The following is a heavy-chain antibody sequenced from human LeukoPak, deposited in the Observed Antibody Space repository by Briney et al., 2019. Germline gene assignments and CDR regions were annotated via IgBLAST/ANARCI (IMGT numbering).Heavy chain of an antibody. CDR1: GFTFSNAW. CDR2: IKSKTDGGTT. Sequence: GGSLRLSCAASGFTFSNAWMSWVRQAPGKGLEWVGRIKSKTDGGTTDYAAPVEGRFTISRDDSKNTLYLQMNSLKTEDTAVYYCSDYGDYKDAFDIWGQGTMVTVSS. J-gene: IGHJ3*02. V-gene: IGHV3-15*01. D-gene: IGHD4-17*01. CDR3: SDYGDYKDAFDI.